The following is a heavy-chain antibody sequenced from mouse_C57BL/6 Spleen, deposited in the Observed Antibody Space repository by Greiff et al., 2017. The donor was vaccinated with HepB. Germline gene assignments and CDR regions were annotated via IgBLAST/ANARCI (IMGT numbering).Heavy chain of an antibody. CDR3: ARGGSSPAWFAY. J-gene: IGHJ3*01. CDR2: IDPSDSYT. CDR1: GYTFTSYW. V-gene: IGHV1-50*01. Sequence: VRLQQSGAELVKPGASVKLSCKASGYTFTSYWMQWVKQRPGQGLEWIGEIDPSDSYTNYNQKFKGKATLTVDTSSSTAYMQLSSLTSEDSAVYYCARGGSSPAWFAYWGQGTLVTVSA. D-gene: IGHD1-1*01.